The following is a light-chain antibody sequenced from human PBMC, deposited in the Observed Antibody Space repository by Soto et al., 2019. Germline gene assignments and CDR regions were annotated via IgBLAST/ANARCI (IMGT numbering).Light chain of an antibody. CDR2: DPS. CDR1: QSISSW. V-gene: IGKV1-5*01. CDR3: QEYNSYSPERT. J-gene: IGKJ1*01. Sequence: DIQMPQSPSTLFASVGDRITITSRASQSISSWLAWYQQKPVKAPKLLIYDPSSLESGVPSRFSGSGSGTEFTISISCLQPDDFGPRYCQEYNSYSPERTVGQGTKVVVK.